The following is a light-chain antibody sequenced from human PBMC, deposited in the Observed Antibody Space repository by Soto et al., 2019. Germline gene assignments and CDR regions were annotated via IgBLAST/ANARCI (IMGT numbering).Light chain of an antibody. J-gene: IGLJ2*01. V-gene: IGLV2-14*01. Sequence: QSALTQPASVSGSPGQSITISCTGTSSDVVGYNYVSWYQQHPGKASKLMIYDVSNRPSGVSNRFSGSKSGNTASLTISGLQAEDEADYYCSSYTSSSTVVFVGGTQLTV. CDR1: SSDVVGYNY. CDR3: SSYTSSSTVV. CDR2: DVS.